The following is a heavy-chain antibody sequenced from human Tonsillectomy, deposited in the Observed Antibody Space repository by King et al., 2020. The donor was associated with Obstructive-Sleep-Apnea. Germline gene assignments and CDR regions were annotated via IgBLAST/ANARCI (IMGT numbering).Heavy chain of an antibody. Sequence: VQLVESGGGVVQPGRSLRLSCSASGFTFNTYGMHWVRQAPGKGLEWVSFISCDSAKKTYSDSVKGRFSVSRDNSKNTMFLQMDSLRAEDTAMYYCARDVLDSSGWEHRTYWGQGTLVTVSS. CDR1: GFTFNTYG. CDR3: ARDVLDSSGWEHRTY. D-gene: IGHD3-22*01. J-gene: IGHJ4*02. V-gene: IGHV3-33*01. CDR2: ISCDSAKK.